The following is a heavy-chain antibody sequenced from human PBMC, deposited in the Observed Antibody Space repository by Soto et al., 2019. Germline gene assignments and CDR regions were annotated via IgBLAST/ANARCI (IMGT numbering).Heavy chain of an antibody. CDR1: GFTFSSYA. D-gene: IGHD3-16*01. J-gene: IGHJ4*02. Sequence: GGSLRLSCAASGFTFSSYAMSWVRQAPGKGLEWVSAISGSGGSTYYADSVKGRFTISRDNSKNTLYLQMNSLRAEDTAVYYCAKEAGSDYDYVWGSYTSPKPREFDYWGQGTLVTVSS. V-gene: IGHV3-23*01. CDR3: AKEAGSDYDYVWGSYTSPKPREFDY. CDR2: ISGSGGST.